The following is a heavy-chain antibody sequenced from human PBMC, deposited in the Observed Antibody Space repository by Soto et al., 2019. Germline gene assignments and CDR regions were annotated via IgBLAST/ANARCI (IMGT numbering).Heavy chain of an antibody. V-gene: IGHV2-5*02. CDR2: IYWDDDK. Sequence: QITLKESGPTVVKPTETLTLTCTFSGFSLTTSGVGVGWVRQSPGKAPEWLALIYWDDDKRYSTSLNSRLISTKDTSKNQVVLTMANVDPADTANYYCAHRVLRTVFGLVTTTAIYFDFWGPGTPVVVSS. J-gene: IGHJ4*02. CDR3: AHRVLRTVFGLVTTTAIYFDF. CDR1: GFSLTTSGVG. D-gene: IGHD3-3*01.